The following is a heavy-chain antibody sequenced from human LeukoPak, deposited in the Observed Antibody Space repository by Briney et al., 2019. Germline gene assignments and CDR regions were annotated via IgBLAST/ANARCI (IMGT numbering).Heavy chain of an antibody. J-gene: IGHJ4*02. Sequence: SETLSLTCAVSGGSISSSNWWSWVRQPPGEGLEWIGEIYHSGSTNYNPSLKSRVTISVDKSKNQFSLKLSSVTAADTAVYYCARAGSSGYYHLDYWGQGTLVTVSS. V-gene: IGHV4-4*02. CDR3: ARAGSSGYYHLDY. D-gene: IGHD3-22*01. CDR1: GGSISSSNW. CDR2: IYHSGST.